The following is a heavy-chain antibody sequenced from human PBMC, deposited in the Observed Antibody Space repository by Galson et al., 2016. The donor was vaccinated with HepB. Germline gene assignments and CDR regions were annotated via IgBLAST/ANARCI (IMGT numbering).Heavy chain of an antibody. D-gene: IGHD4-23*01. J-gene: IGHJ5*02. V-gene: IGHV1-8*01. CDR1: GYTFTNYD. CDR3: ARDYGSNSGWFDP. CDR2: MSPNSGNT. Sequence: SVKVSCKASGYTFTNYDINWVRQATGQGLEWLGWMSPNSGNTGYAQNFQGRVTLTRDTSISTAYMELSSLRSDDTAVYYCARDYGSNSGWFDPWGQGTLVTVSS.